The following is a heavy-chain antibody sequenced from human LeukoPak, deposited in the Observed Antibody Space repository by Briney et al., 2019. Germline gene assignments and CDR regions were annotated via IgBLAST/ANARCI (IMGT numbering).Heavy chain of an antibody. CDR3: VRERFDFWSGYFVY. J-gene: IGHJ4*02. CDR2: IKQDGSEK. D-gene: IGHD3-3*01. Sequence: GGSLRLSCAASGFTFSSYAMSWVRQAPGKGLEWVANIKQDGSEKYYVDSVKGRFTISRDNAKNSLYLQMNSLRAEDTAVYYCVRERFDFWSGYFVYWGQGTLVTVSS. V-gene: IGHV3-7*01. CDR1: GFTFSSYA.